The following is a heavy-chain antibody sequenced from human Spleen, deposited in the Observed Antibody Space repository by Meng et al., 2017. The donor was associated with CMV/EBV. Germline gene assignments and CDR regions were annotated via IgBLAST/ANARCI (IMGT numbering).Heavy chain of an antibody. Sequence: LSCTVCRGSIDGYDRCWSRHPGGRGLWWSELIYTRGTTNYTPSLKSRITMSVDTSKNQFSLQLSSVTAADTAVYYCARSYGRIAPGHYWGQGTLVTVSS. CDR2: IYTRGTT. CDR3: ARSYGRIAPGHY. D-gene: IGHD5-18*01. J-gene: IGHJ4*02. V-gene: IGHV4-4*07. CDR1: RGSIDGYD.